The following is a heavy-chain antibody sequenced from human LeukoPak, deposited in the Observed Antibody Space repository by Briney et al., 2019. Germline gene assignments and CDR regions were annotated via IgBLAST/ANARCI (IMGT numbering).Heavy chain of an antibody. V-gene: IGHV1-69*04. J-gene: IGHJ4*02. D-gene: IGHD6-6*01. CDR2: IIPILGIA. CDR1: GGTFSSYA. CDR3: ASLGLEYSSSSRGY. Sequence: GASVKVSCKASGGTFSSYAISWVRQAPGQGLEWMGRIIPILGIANYAQKFQGRVTITADKSTSTAYMELSSLRAEDTAVYYCASLGLEYSSSSRGYWGQGTLVTVSS.